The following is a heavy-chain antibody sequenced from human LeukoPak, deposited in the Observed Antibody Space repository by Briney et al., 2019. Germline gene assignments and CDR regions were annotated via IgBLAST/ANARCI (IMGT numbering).Heavy chain of an antibody. CDR1: GGSISSYY. CDR2: IYYSGST. V-gene: IGHV4-59*01. D-gene: IGHD3-3*01. CDR3: ARLEEDWFDP. Sequence: PSETLSLTCTVSGGSISSYYWSWIRQPPGKGLEWIGYIYYSGSTNYNPSLKSRVTISVDTSKNQFSLKLSSVTAADTAVYYCARLEEDWFDPWGQGTLSPSPQ. J-gene: IGHJ5*02.